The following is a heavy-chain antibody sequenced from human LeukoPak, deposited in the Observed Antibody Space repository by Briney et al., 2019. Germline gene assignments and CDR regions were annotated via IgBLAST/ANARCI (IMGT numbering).Heavy chain of an antibody. CDR1: GGSISSSSYY. V-gene: IGHV4-39*07. Sequence: SETLSLTCTVSGGSISSSSYYWGWIRQPPGKGLEWIGSIYYSGSTNYTPSLKSRLTISVDTSKNQFSLKLSSVTAADTAVYYCARDPGYWGQGTLVTVSS. CDR3: ARDPGY. J-gene: IGHJ4*02. CDR2: IYYSGST.